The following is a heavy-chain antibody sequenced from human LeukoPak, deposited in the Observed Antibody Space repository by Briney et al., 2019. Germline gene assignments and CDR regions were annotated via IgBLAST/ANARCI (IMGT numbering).Heavy chain of an antibody. J-gene: IGHJ3*02. CDR1: GFTFSSYA. Sequence: GGSLRLSCAASGFTFSSYAMSWVRQAPGKGLEWVSSISSSSSYIYYADSVKGRFTISRDNAKNSLSLQMNSLRAEDTAVYYCKVAAAAGTIDAFDIWGQGTMVTVSS. D-gene: IGHD6-13*01. CDR2: ISSSSSYI. CDR3: KVAAAAGTIDAFDI. V-gene: IGHV3-21*04.